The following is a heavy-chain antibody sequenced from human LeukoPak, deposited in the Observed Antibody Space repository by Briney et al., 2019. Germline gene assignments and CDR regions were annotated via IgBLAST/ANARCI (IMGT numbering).Heavy chain of an antibody. CDR2: IKQDGSEK. V-gene: IGHV3-7*03. D-gene: IGHD2-2*01. J-gene: IGHJ4*02. CDR3: AKCGRDILVVATASNY. Sequence: GGSLRLSCAASGFTFSSHWMTWVRQAPGKGLEWVANIKQDGSEKYYVDSVKGRFTISRDNAKNSLYLQMNSLRAEDTAVYYCAKCGRDILVVATASNYWGQGTLVTVSS. CDR1: GFTFSSHW.